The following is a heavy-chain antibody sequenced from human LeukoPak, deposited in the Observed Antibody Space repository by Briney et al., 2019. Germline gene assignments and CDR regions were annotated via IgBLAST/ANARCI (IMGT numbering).Heavy chain of an antibody. V-gene: IGHV3-30*04. Sequence: GGSLRLSCEASGFTFSSYAMHWVRQAPGKGLEWVAVISYDGSNKYYADSVKGRFTISRDNSKNTLYLQMNSLRAEDTAVYYCARDHPGIAVAGTFDYWGQGTLVTVSS. D-gene: IGHD6-19*01. J-gene: IGHJ4*02. CDR1: GFTFSSYA. CDR2: ISYDGSNK. CDR3: ARDHPGIAVAGTFDY.